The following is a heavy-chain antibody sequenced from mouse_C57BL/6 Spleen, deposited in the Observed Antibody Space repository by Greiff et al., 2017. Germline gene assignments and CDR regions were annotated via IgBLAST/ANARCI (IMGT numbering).Heavy chain of an antibody. D-gene: IGHD1-1*01. V-gene: IGHV5-6*01. CDR2: ISSGGSYT. CDR3: ARGVTTVVENYAMDY. CDR1: GFTFSSYG. Sequence: EVNVVESGGDLVKPGGSLKLSCAASGFTFSSYGMSWVRQTPDKRLEWVATISSGGSYTYYPDSVKGRFTISRDNAKNTLYLQMSSLKSEDTAMYYCARGVTTVVENYAMDYWGQGTSVTVSS. J-gene: IGHJ4*01.